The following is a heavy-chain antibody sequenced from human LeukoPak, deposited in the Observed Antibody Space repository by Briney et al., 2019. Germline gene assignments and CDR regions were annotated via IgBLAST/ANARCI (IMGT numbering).Heavy chain of an antibody. Sequence: GGSLRLSCAASGFTFSSYSMNWVRQAPGKGLGWVSVIYSGGSTYYADSVKGRFTISRDNSKNTLYLQMNSLRAEDTAVYYCARDLPYGGNGDYWGQGTLVTVSS. CDR1: GFTFSSYS. CDR2: IYSGGST. J-gene: IGHJ4*02. D-gene: IGHD4-23*01. V-gene: IGHV3-53*01. CDR3: ARDLPYGGNGDY.